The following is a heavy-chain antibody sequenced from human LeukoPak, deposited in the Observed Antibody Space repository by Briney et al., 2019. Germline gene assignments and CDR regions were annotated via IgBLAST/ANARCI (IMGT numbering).Heavy chain of an antibody. CDR2: IYSGGNT. V-gene: IGHV3-53*01. Sequence: GGSLRLSFAVSGFTVSSNYMNWVRQAPGKGLEWVSIIYSGGNTYYADSVKGRFTISRDNSKNTLYFQMNSLRAEDTAVYYCARVLYDFWSGPSYYFDCWGQGTLVTASS. CDR3: ARVLYDFWSGPSYYFDC. CDR1: GFTVSSNY. D-gene: IGHD3-3*01. J-gene: IGHJ4*02.